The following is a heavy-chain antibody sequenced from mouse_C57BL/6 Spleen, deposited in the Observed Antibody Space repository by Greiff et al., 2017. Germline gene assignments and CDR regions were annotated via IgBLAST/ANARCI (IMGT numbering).Heavy chain of an antibody. Sequence: VQLQQSGAELVKPGASVKLSCKASGYTFTSSWMHWVKQRPGRGLEWIGRLDPNSGGPKYHEKFKSTATLTVDTPSRSAYMQLSSLTSEDSAVYYCARGGGNYCWFAYGGQGTLVTVSA. CDR3: ARGGGNYCWFAY. CDR1: GYTFTSSW. D-gene: IGHD2-1*01. V-gene: IGHV1-72*01. CDR2: LDPNSGGP. J-gene: IGHJ3*01.